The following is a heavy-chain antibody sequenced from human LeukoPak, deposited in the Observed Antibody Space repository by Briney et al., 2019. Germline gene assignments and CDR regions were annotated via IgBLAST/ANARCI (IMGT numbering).Heavy chain of an antibody. J-gene: IGHJ5*02. Sequence: PSETLSLTCTVSGYSISSDYYWGWIRQPPGKGLEWIGSIYHSGSTYYNPSLKSRVTISVDTSKNQFSLKLSSVTAADTAVYYCARRYSSSSGWFDPWGQGTLVTVSS. CDR3: ARRYSSSSGWFDP. D-gene: IGHD6-6*01. CDR1: GYSISSDYY. V-gene: IGHV4-38-2*02. CDR2: IYHSGST.